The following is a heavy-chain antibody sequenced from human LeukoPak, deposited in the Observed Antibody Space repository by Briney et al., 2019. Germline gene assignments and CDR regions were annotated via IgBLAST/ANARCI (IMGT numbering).Heavy chain of an antibody. Sequence: PSETLSLTCAVYGGSSSDYFWSWIRQPPGKGLEWIEEVNRGGSTNYNPSLKSRITISVDTSKNQFSLKLSSMTAADTAVYYCARGRTGYQLLPTKKDYSYYYIDVWGKGTTVTVSS. CDR1: GGSSSDYF. CDR2: VNRGGST. CDR3: ARGRTGYQLLPTKKDYSYYYIDV. J-gene: IGHJ6*03. V-gene: IGHV4-34*01. D-gene: IGHD2-2*01.